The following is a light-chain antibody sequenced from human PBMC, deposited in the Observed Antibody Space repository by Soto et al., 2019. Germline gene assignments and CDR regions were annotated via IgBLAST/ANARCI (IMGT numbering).Light chain of an antibody. Sequence: IVLSPSPAPVTLSPGERATLSFCASQSLSSYLAWYQQKPGQAPRLLIYDASNRANGIPARFTGSGSGTDFTLTISSLEPEDFAVYFCQLRAGWPPTSGGRTKVDVK. CDR1: QSLSSY. CDR2: DAS. V-gene: IGKV3-11*01. J-gene: IGKJ4*01. CDR3: QLRAGWPPT.